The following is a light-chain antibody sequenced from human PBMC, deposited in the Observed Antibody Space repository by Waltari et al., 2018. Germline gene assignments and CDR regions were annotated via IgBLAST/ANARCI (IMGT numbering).Light chain of an antibody. Sequence: QSVLTPPPSVSGTPGQRVTISCSASNSNIGSNSVNWYQQLPGTAPKLLIYNHNQGPSGVPDRFSASKSGTSASLAITGLQSEDEADYYCAVWDDDLGGVFGGGTKLTVL. CDR3: AVWDDDLGGV. V-gene: IGLV1-44*01. CDR2: NHN. J-gene: IGLJ3*02. CDR1: NSNIGSNS.